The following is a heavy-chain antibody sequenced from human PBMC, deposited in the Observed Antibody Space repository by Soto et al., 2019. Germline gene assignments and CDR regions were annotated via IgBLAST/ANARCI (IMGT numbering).Heavy chain of an antibody. Sequence: EVELLESGGGLAQPGGSLRLSCAASGFTFSRSVMACVRQAPGRGLEWISAISGSGADTYYADSVKGRFTVSRDNSKNMLFLQMNSLRDEDTAVYYCAKDRATYYLGRGIEDWGQGTLVTVSS. CDR1: GFTFSRSV. J-gene: IGHJ4*02. CDR3: AKDRATYYLGRGIED. CDR2: ISGSGADT. D-gene: IGHD3-10*01. V-gene: IGHV3-23*01.